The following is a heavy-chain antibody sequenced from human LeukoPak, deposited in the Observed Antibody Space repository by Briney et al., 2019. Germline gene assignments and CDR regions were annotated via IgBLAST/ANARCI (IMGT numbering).Heavy chain of an antibody. CDR3: ARVTDGYNPADY. CDR2: IIPIFGTA. J-gene: IGHJ4*02. V-gene: IGHV1-69*13. D-gene: IGHD5-24*01. CDR1: GGTFSSYA. Sequence: GASVKVSCKASGGTFSSYAISWVRQAPGQGLEWMGGIIPIFGTANYAQKFQGRVTITADESTSTAYMELRSLRSDDTAVYYCARVTDGYNPADYWGQGTLVTVSS.